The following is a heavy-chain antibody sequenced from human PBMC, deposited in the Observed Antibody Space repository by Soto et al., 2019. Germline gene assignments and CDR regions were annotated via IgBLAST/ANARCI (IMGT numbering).Heavy chain of an antibody. CDR3: ATTSYGDYHYYYYMDV. CDR1: GGSISSYY. CDR2: IYYSGST. Sequence: SETLSLTCTVSGGSISSYYWSWIRQPPGKGLEWIGYIYYSGSTNYNPSLKSRVTISVDTSKNQFSLKLSSVTAADTAVYYCATTSYGDYHYYYYMDVWDKGTTVTVSS. V-gene: IGHV4-59*08. J-gene: IGHJ6*03. D-gene: IGHD4-17*01.